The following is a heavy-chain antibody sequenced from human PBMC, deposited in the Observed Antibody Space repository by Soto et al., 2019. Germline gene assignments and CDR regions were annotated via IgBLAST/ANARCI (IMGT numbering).Heavy chain of an antibody. J-gene: IGHJ5*02. D-gene: IGHD3-16*01. CDR2: IGATSI. CDR3: ATEAYTTGWFDA. CDR1: GFSFDSYL. V-gene: IGHV3-21*01. Sequence: EVQLVESGGGLVKPGGSLRLSCAASGFSFDSYLMNWVRQAPGKGLEWVAVIGATSIYYADSVKGRFTVSRDNAKNSLYLQVSSLRVEDTAVYYCATEAYTTGWFDAWGQGTLVTVSS.